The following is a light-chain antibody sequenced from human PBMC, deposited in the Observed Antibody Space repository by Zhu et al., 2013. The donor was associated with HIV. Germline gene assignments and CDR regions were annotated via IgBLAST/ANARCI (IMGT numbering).Light chain of an antibody. CDR2: STS. Sequence: EIVLTQSPGTLSLSPGERATLSCRTSETISHYHLAWYQVKAGQPPRLLVYSTSSRASGIPDRFSGSGSGTDFTLTIDRLEPEDFAVYYCQQRSKWPPLTFGGGTKVEIK. V-gene: IGKV3D-20*02. J-gene: IGKJ4*01. CDR1: ETISHYH. CDR3: QQRSKWPPLT.